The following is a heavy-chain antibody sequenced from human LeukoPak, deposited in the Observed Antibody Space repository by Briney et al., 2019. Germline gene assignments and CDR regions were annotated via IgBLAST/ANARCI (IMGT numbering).Heavy chain of an antibody. CDR3: ARVGFWSGSYTGYFDY. D-gene: IGHD3-3*01. Sequence: SETLSLTCTVSRGSIIGYYWTWIRQPPGKGLQWIGYMYYSGTTKYNPSLKSRVTTSMDTSKNQFSLKVNSVTAADTAVYYCARVGFWSGSYTGYFDYWGQGALVNVSS. J-gene: IGHJ4*02. V-gene: IGHV4-59*12. CDR2: MYYSGTT. CDR1: RGSIIGYY.